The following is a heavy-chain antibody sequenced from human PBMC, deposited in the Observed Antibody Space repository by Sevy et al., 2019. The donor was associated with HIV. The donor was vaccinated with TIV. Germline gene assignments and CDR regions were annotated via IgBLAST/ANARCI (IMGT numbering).Heavy chain of an antibody. J-gene: IGHJ4*02. CDR1: GFTFTGAW. CDR3: TRAHLGLGDIDF. D-gene: IGHD3-16*01. Sequence: GGSLRLSCAASGFTFTGAWLNWVRQAPGKGLEWVGRIKANIHGGTADYAAPVKGRFTISRDDSKNTLYLQMNSLKIDETAVYYCTRAHLGLGDIDFWGQGTLVTVSS. CDR2: IKANIHGGTA. V-gene: IGHV3-15*01.